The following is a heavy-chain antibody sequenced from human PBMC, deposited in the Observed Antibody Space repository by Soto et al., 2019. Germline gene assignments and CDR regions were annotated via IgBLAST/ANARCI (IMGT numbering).Heavy chain of an antibody. D-gene: IGHD3-9*01. J-gene: IGHJ4*02. CDR3: ARPPGYISDWYYFDL. Sequence: ASVKVSCKASGYTFIDYYMHRVRQAPGQGFEWLGRISPKSGATNYAQKFQGRVTMTWDTSLNTAYMELSSLISEDTAVYYCARPPGYISDWYYFDLWGQGTLVTVSS. CDR2: ISPKSGAT. V-gene: IGHV1-2*02. CDR1: GYTFIDYY.